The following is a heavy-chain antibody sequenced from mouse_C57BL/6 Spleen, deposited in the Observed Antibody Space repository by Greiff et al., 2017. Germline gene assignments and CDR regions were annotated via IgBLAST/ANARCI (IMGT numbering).Heavy chain of an antibody. V-gene: IGHV3-6*01. CDR2: ISYDGSN. CDR3: ARENLYYYFDY. CDR1: GYSITSGYY. Sequence: EVKLMESGPGLVKPSQSLSLTCSVTGYSITSGYYWNWIRQFPGNKLEWMGYISYDGSNNYNPSLKNRISITRDTSKNQFFLKLNSVTTEDTATYYCARENLYYYFDYWGQGTTLTVSS. J-gene: IGHJ2*01.